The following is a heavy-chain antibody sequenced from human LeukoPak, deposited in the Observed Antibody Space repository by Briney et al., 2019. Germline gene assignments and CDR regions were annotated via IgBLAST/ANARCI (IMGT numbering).Heavy chain of an antibody. D-gene: IGHD5-18*01. CDR1: GFTVSSNY. V-gene: IGHV3-53*01. Sequence: GGSLRLSCAASGFTVSSNYMSWVRQAPGKGLEWVSVIYSGGSTYYADSVKGRFTISRDNSKNTLYLQMSSLRAEDTALYYCARTPTLYSYGYNYFDYWGQGTLVTVSS. CDR2: IYSGGST. CDR3: ARTPTLYSYGYNYFDY. J-gene: IGHJ4*02.